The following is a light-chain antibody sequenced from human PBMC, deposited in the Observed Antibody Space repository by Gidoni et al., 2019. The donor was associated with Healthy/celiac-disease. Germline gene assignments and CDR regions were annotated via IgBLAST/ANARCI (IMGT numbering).Light chain of an antibody. V-gene: IGKV4-1*01. CDR1: QSVLYSPNNKNY. CDR3: QQYYSTLMYT. CDR2: WAS. J-gene: IGKJ2*01. Sequence: DIVMTQSPDSLAVSLGERATINCKSSQSVLYSPNNKNYLAWYQQKPGQPPKLLIYWASTRESGVPDRFSGRGSGTDFTLTISSLQAEDMAVYYCQQYYSTLMYTFGQGTKLEIK.